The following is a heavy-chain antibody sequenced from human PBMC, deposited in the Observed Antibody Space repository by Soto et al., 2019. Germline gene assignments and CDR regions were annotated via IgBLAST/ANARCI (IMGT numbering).Heavy chain of an antibody. CDR2: IKQDGSEK. J-gene: IGHJ5*02. CDR3: ARVMEYYDFWSGYDSYWFDP. V-gene: IGHV3-7*03. CDR1: GFTFSSYW. Sequence: PGGSLRLSCAASGFTFSSYWMSWVRQAPGKGLEWVANIKQDGSEKYYVDSVKGRFTISRDNAKNSLYLQMNSLRAEDTAVYYCARVMEYYDFWSGYDSYWFDPWGQGTLVTVSS. D-gene: IGHD3-3*01.